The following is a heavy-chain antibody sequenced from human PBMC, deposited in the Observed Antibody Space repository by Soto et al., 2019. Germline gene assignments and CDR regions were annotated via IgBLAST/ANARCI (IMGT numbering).Heavy chain of an antibody. J-gene: IGHJ6*02. CDR1: GFPFSNYA. CDR3: AKDRAFNFYYGMDV. V-gene: IGHV3-23*01. D-gene: IGHD3-10*01. Sequence: EVQLLESGGELVQPGGSLRLSCRASGFPFSNYAMNWVRQAPGRGPEWVAGISTSGRATYYANSVKGRFTISRDHAKMTVFLEKSSLSAEDTAVYYCAKDRAFNFYYGMDVWGQGTTVTVSS. CDR2: ISTSGRAT.